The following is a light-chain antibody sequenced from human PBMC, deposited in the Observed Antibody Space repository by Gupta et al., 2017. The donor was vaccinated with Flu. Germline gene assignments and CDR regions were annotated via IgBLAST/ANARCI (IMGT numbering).Light chain of an antibody. CDR2: GAS. CDR3: QQYCSSPRT. Sequence: EIVLTQSAVTLSLSPGERATLSCRASQSVKNNYLAWYQQKPGQAPRLLIYGASSRATGIPDRFSGSGSGTDFTLTISRLEPEDFAVYYCQQYCSSPRTFGQGTKVEIK. V-gene: IGKV3-20*01. J-gene: IGKJ1*01. CDR1: QSVKNNY.